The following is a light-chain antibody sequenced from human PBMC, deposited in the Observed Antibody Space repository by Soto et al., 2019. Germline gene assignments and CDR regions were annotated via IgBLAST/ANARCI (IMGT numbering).Light chain of an antibody. CDR2: QDS. CDR3: QAWDSSTALV. CDR1: KLGDKY. Sequence: SYELTQPPSVSVSPGQTASITCSGDKLGDKYACWYQQKPGQSPVLVIYQDSKRPSGIPERFSGSNSGNTATLTISGTQAMYEADYYCQAWDSSTALVFGGGTQLTVL. V-gene: IGLV3-1*01. J-gene: IGLJ2*01.